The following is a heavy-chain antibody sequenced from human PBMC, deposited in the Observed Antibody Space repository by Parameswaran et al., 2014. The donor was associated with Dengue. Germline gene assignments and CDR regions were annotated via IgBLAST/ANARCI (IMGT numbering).Heavy chain of an antibody. CDR1: GGSIGSYY. CDR2: IYYSGST. CDR3: ARHTHGVYYYYGMDV. D-gene: IGHD3-16*01. Sequence: ASETLSLTCTVSGGSIGSYYWSWIRQPPGKGLEWIGYIYYSGSTNYNPSLKSRVTISVDTSKNQFSLKLSSVTAADTAVYYCARHTHGVYYYYGMDVWGQGTTVTVSS. V-gene: IGHV4-59*08. J-gene: IGHJ6*02.